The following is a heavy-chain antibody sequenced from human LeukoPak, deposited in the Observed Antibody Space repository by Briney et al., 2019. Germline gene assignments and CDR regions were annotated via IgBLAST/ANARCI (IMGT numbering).Heavy chain of an antibody. D-gene: IGHD2-15*01. CDR2: ITSRSTYI. J-gene: IGHJ4*02. Sequence: GGSLILSCAASGFTFSSYSMNWVRQAPGKGLEWVSSITSRSTYIYYADSVKGRFTISRDNAKNSLYLQMNSLRAEDTAVYYCARVPHDIVVVVAATPDYWGQGTRVTVSS. CDR3: ARVPHDIVVVVAATPDY. CDR1: GFTFSSYS. V-gene: IGHV3-21*01.